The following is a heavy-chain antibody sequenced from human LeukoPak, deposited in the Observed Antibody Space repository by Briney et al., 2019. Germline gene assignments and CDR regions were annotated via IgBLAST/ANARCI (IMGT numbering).Heavy chain of an antibody. J-gene: IGHJ4*02. D-gene: IGHD3-22*01. CDR3: ARDDSSGYYLDY. Sequence: GGSLRLSCAASGFTVSSNYMSWVRQAPGKGLEWVSVIYSGGSTYYADSVKGRFTISRDNSKNTLNLQMNSLIAEDTAVYYCARDDSSGYYLDYWGQGTLVTVSS. CDR1: GFTVSSNY. CDR2: IYSGGST. V-gene: IGHV3-66*01.